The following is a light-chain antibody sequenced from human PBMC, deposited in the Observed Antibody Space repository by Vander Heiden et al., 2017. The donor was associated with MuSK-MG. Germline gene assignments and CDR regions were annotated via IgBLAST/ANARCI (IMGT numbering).Light chain of an antibody. V-gene: IGLV2-11*01. J-gene: IGLJ1*01. CDR1: SSDVGGYDY. CDR3: SQYACTYKFV. Sequence: QSALTQPRSVSGSPGQSVTIACTGTSSDVGGYDYVSCNQHYPVDPPKAVLHNVNKRPSGVPDRFSASKSGNTASLTTSARRAEDEADYFCSQYACTYKFVFGSGTKFTV. CDR2: NVN.